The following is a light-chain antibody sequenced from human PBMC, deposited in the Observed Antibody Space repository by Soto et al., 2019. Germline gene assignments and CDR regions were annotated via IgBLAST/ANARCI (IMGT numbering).Light chain of an antibody. CDR1: QSINSN. CDR2: RAS. Sequence: EIVMTQSPVTLSVSPGERVTLSCRASQSINSNLAWYQQKPGQAPRLLIYRASTRATGIPARFSGSGSGTEFTLTISSLQSEDFAFYYCQQYDNWPPWTFGQGTKVEIK. V-gene: IGKV3-15*01. J-gene: IGKJ1*01. CDR3: QQYDNWPPWT.